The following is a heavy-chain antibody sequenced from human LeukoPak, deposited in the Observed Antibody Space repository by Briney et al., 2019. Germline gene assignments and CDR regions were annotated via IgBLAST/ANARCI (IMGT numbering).Heavy chain of an antibody. CDR2: IYSSGTA. CDR3: ARHRDYYDT. J-gene: IGHJ4*01. Sequence: SETLSLTCTVSGYSINNNFWTWIRQPPGKGLEWIGYIYSSGTANYNPSLKSRVIISGDTSKNQISLRLTSVTAADTAMYFCARHRDYYDTWGHGTLVTVSS. D-gene: IGHD3-22*01. CDR1: GYSINNNF. V-gene: IGHV4-59*08.